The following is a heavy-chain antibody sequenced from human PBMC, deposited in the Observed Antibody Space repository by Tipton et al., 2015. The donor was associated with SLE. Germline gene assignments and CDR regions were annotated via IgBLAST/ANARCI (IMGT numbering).Heavy chain of an antibody. CDR2: VHKSAIT. D-gene: IGHD6-19*01. Sequence: LRLSCTVSGASISSDNNYWSWIRQTAGKGLEWIGRVHKSAITNYNPSLKSRVTISVDTSKNQFSLKLTLVTAADTAVYYCARLTTSGWLDYWGQGTLVTVSS. J-gene: IGHJ4*02. CDR1: GASISSDNNY. CDR3: ARLTTSGWLDY. V-gene: IGHV4-61*02.